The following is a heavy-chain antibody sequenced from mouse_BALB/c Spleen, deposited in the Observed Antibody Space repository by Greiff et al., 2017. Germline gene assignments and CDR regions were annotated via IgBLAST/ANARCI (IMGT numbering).Heavy chain of an antibody. Sequence: QVQLQQSGPELVKPGASVKLSCKASGYTFTSYWMHWVKQRPGQGLEWIGEINPSNGRTNYNEKFKSKATLTVDKSSSTAYMQLSSLTSEDSAVYYCARRAVVATDYWGQGTTLTVSS. D-gene: IGHD1-1*01. CDR1: GYTFTSYW. CDR2: INPSNGRT. J-gene: IGHJ2*01. CDR3: ARRAVVATDY. V-gene: IGHV1S81*02.